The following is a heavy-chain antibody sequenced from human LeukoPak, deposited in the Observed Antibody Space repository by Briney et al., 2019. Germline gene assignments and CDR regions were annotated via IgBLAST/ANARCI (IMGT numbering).Heavy chain of an antibody. CDR2: ITTYSGNT. Sequence: ASVKVSCTASGYTFTTYDISWVRQAPGQGLEWMGWITTYSGNTYYAQKLQGRVTMTTDTSTSTAYMELRSLRSDDTAVYYCATPLIGQGVSLGYWGQGTLVTVSS. D-gene: IGHD3-16*01. J-gene: IGHJ4*02. CDR3: ATPLIGQGVSLGY. CDR1: GYTFTTYD. V-gene: IGHV1-18*01.